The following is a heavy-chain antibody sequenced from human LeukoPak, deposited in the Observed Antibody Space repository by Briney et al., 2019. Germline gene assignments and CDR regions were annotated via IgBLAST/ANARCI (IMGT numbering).Heavy chain of an antibody. Sequence: SVKVSCKASGYTFTGYYMHWVRQAPGQGLEWMGWINPNSGGTNYAQKFQGWVTMTRDTSISTAYMELSRLRSDDTAVYYCARAGRIGYYDSSGYYYGYNWFDPWGQGTLVTVSS. J-gene: IGHJ5*02. CDR2: INPNSGGT. CDR1: GYTFTGYY. CDR3: ARAGRIGYYDSSGYYYGYNWFDP. D-gene: IGHD3-22*01. V-gene: IGHV1-2*04.